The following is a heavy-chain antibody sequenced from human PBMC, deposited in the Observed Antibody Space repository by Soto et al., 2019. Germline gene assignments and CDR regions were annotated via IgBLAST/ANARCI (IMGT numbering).Heavy chain of an antibody. Sequence: VASVKVSCKASGYTFTSYAMHWVRQAPGQRLEWMGWINAGNGNTKYSQKFQGRVTITRDTSASTAYMELSSLRSEDTAVYYCARDWEDYGDSYYYYGMDVWGQGTTVTVSS. D-gene: IGHD4-17*01. V-gene: IGHV1-3*01. CDR1: GYTFTSYA. CDR2: INAGNGNT. CDR3: ARDWEDYGDSYYYYGMDV. J-gene: IGHJ6*02.